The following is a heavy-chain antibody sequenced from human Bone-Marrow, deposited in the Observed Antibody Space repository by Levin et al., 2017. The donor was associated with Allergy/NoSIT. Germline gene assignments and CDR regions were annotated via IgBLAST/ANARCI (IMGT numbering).Heavy chain of an antibody. Sequence: GESLKISCVASGFSFSTAWMHWVRQVPGEGLVWVARIDPAGNARSYADSVKGRFTVSRDNAKNTMYLQMDSLRGEDTALYYCASLENYWGQGILVTVSS. CDR3: ASLENY. V-gene: IGHV3-74*01. J-gene: IGHJ4*02. D-gene: IGHD3-10*01. CDR1: GFSFSTAW. CDR2: IDPAGNAR.